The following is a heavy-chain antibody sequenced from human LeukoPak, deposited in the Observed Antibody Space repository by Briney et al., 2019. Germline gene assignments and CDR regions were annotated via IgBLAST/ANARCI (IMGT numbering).Heavy chain of an antibody. V-gene: IGHV3-53*01. D-gene: IGHD6-13*01. CDR2: IYSGGST. J-gene: IGHJ4*02. Sequence: GGSLRLSCVASRFTFSNYVFHWVRQAPGKGLEWVSVIYSGGSTYYADSVKGRFTISRDNSKNTLYLQMNSLRAEDTAVYYCARESRAAAGSFDYWGQGTLVTVSS. CDR3: ARESRAAAGSFDY. CDR1: RFTFSNYV.